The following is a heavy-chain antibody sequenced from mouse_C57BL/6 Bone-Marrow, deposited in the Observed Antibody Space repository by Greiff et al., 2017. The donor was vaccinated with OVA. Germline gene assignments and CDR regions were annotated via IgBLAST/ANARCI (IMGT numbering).Heavy chain of an antibody. D-gene: IGHD2-12*01. CDR1: GYTFTDYY. V-gene: IGHV1-26*01. Sequence: VQLQQSGPELVKPGASVKISCQASGYTFTDYYMNWVKQSHGKSLEWIGDINPNNGGTSYNQKFKGKATLTVDKSSSTAYMELRSLTSEDSAVYYCARRNYSPLDYWGQGTTLTVSS. CDR2: INPNNGGT. J-gene: IGHJ2*01. CDR3: ARRNYSPLDY.